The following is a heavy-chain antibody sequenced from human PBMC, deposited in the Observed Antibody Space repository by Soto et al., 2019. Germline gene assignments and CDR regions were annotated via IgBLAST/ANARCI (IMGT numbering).Heavy chain of an antibody. Sequence: QVQLVQSGAEVKKPGASVKVSCKASGYTFNTYSINWVRQAPGQGLEWMGWISTYNGNTNYAQKPQGRVTMTTDPSTTTVYLELRSLRSDDTAVYYCARETPSYYDSGGYYNFDYWGQGTLLTVSS. V-gene: IGHV1-18*04. J-gene: IGHJ4*02. CDR1: GYTFNTYS. D-gene: IGHD3-22*01. CDR2: ISTYNGNT. CDR3: ARETPSYYDSGGYYNFDY.